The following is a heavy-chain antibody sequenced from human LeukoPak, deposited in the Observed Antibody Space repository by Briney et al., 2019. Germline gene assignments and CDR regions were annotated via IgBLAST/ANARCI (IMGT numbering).Heavy chain of an antibody. J-gene: IGHJ1*01. D-gene: IGHD2-2*01. CDR2: IRSKAYGRTT. CDR1: GFTIGDYA. V-gene: IGHV3-49*03. CDR3: TRGPSSTSYRH. Sequence: PGESRRLSSTASGFTIGDYAMSWFRQAPGKGQEWVGFIRSKAYGRTTEYAASVKGRFTISRDDSKSIAYLQMNSVRTEDTAVYYCTRGPSSTSYRHWGQGTLVTVSS.